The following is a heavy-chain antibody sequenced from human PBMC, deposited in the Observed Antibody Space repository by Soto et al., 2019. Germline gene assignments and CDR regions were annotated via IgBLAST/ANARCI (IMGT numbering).Heavy chain of an antibody. CDR2: IIPIFGTA. Sequence: QVQLVQSGAEVKKPGSSVKVSCKASGGTLSSYAISWVRQAPGQGLEWMGGIIPIFGTANYAQKFQGRVTITADESTSTAYMELSSLRSEDTAVYYSAREGSGSGSWGWFDPWGQGTLVTVSS. D-gene: IGHD3-10*01. CDR1: GGTLSSYA. V-gene: IGHV1-69*12. J-gene: IGHJ5*02. CDR3: AREGSGSGSWGWFDP.